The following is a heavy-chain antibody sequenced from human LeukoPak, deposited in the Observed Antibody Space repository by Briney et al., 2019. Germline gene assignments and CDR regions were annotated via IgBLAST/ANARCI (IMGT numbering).Heavy chain of an antibody. CDR3: ARHWGFGSSWPLTY. D-gene: IGHD6-13*01. CDR1: GYSFTSYW. V-gene: IGHV5-51*01. J-gene: IGHJ4*02. Sequence: GESLKISCKGSGYSFTSYWIGWVRQMPGKGLEGMGIIYPGDSDTRYSPSFEGQVTISADKPIRTPSLQWSSLTASDTAMYYCARHWGFGSSWPLTYWGQGTLVTVSS. CDR2: IYPGDSDT.